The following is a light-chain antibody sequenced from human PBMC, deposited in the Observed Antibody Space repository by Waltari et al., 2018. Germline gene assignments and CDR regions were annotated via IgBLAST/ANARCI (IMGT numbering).Light chain of an antibody. V-gene: IGKV3-20*01. J-gene: IGKJ1*01. CDR2: GAS. CDR3: QHYVRLPAT. CDR1: QSGGGT. Sequence: EVVFTRSPGPVSLSPGERATLSCRASQSGGGTLAWYQQKPGQAPRLLMYGASIRAPGTPDRFSGTGSGTDFSLTISRLEPEDFAVYYCQHYVRLPATFGQGTKVEIK.